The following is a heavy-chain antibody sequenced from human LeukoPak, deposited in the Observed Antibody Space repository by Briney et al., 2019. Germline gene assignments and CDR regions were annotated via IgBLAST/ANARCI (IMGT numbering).Heavy chain of an antibody. Sequence: GGSLRLSCAASGFTFSSYWMHWVRRVPGKGLVWVSRIGTEGSTTTYADYVKGRFTISRDNAKNTLYLQMNSLRAEDTAVYYCARDKYGGNSNAFDIWGQGTLVTVSS. CDR1: GFTFSSYW. D-gene: IGHD4-23*01. V-gene: IGHV3-74*01. CDR2: IGTEGSTT. J-gene: IGHJ3*02. CDR3: ARDKYGGNSNAFDI.